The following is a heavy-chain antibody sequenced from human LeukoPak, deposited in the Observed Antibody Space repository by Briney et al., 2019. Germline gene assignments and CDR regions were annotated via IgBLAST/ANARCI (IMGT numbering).Heavy chain of an antibody. Sequence: SETLSLTCAVSGGSISSGGYSWSWIRQPPGKGLEWIGYIYYSGSTYYNPSLKSRVTISVDTSKNQFSLKLSSVTAADTAVYHCARVDTTVVSSGDAFDIWGQGTMVTVSS. CDR2: IYYSGST. CDR1: GGSISSGGYS. J-gene: IGHJ3*02. V-gene: IGHV4-30-4*07. D-gene: IGHD5-18*01. CDR3: ARVDTTVVSSGDAFDI.